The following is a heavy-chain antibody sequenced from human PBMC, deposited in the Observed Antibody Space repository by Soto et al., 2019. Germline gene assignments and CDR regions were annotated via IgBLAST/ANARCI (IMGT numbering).Heavy chain of an antibody. V-gene: IGHV5-51*01. D-gene: IGHD6-6*01. CDR3: ARSSIAAREGFYFDY. J-gene: IGHJ4*02. Sequence: GESLKISCKGSGYSLTSYWIGWVRQMPGKGLEWMGIIYPGDSDTRCSPSFQGQVTISADKSISTAYLQWSSLKASDTAMYYCARSSIAAREGFYFDYWGQGTLVTVSS. CDR1: GYSLTSYW. CDR2: IYPGDSDT.